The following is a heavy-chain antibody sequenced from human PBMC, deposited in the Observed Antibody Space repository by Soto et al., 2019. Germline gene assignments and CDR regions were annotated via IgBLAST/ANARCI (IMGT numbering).Heavy chain of an antibody. CDR1: GITVSTNY. Sequence: EVQLVETGGGLIQPGGSLRLSCAASGITVSTNYMSWVRQAPGKGLEWVSVIYSDGKTFYADSVKGRFTISRDNSQNTVSLQMNGLGADGTAGDYWGGDGGGGYYDSSGYMAVWGQGTLVTVSS. CDR2: IYSDGKT. D-gene: IGHD3-22*01. V-gene: IGHV3-53*02. CDR3: GGDGGGGYYDSSGYMAV. J-gene: IGHJ4*02.